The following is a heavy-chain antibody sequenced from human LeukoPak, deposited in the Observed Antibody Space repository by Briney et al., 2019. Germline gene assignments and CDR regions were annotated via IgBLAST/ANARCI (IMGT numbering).Heavy chain of an antibody. Sequence: PSETLSLTCTVSGGSISSYYWSWIRQPAGKGLEWIGRIYASGSTNYNPSLKSRVTMSVDTSKNQFSLKLSSVTAADTAVYYCARDLAAAGIDYYGMDVWGQGTTVTVSS. V-gene: IGHV4-4*07. CDR3: ARDLAAAGIDYYGMDV. CDR1: GGSISSYY. CDR2: IYASGST. J-gene: IGHJ6*02. D-gene: IGHD6-13*01.